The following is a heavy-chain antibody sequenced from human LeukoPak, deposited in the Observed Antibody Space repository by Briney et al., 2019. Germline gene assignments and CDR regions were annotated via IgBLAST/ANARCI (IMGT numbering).Heavy chain of an antibody. CDR3: TRVGYIDEGIDY. CDR2: IKQDGSQK. D-gene: IGHD5-24*01. Sequence: GGSLRLSCAASGFTFSSYWMSWVRQAPGKGLEWVANIKQDGSQKSYVDSVKGRFTISRDNAKNSLYLQMNSLRAEDTAIYYCTRVGYIDEGIDYWGQGTLVTVSS. V-gene: IGHV3-7*04. J-gene: IGHJ4*02. CDR1: GFTFSSYW.